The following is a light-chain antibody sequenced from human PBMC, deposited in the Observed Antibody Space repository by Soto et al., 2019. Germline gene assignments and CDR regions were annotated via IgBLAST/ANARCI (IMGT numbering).Light chain of an antibody. Sequence: QSVLTQPASVSGSPGQSINISCTGNSSDVGGYNYVSWYQQHPGKAPKFMIYEVSNRPSGVSNRFSGSKSGNTASLTISGLQAEDEADYYCSSYTSSSTPWVFGGGTKLTVL. V-gene: IGLV2-14*01. CDR3: SSYTSSSTPWV. J-gene: IGLJ3*02. CDR2: EVS. CDR1: SSDVGGYNY.